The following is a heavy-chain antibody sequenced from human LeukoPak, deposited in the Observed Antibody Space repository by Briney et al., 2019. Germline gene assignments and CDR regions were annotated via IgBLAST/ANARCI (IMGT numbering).Heavy chain of an antibody. J-gene: IGHJ6*02. CDR1: GGTFSSYA. D-gene: IGHD3-3*01. CDR2: IIPIFGTA. Sequence: ASVKVSCKASGGTFSSYAISWVRQAPGQGLEWMGGIIPIFGTANYAQKFQGRVTITADESTSTAYIELSSLRSEDTAVYYCARAELGITIFGAAGCMDVWGQGTTVTVSS. CDR3: ARAELGITIFGAAGCMDV. V-gene: IGHV1-69*01.